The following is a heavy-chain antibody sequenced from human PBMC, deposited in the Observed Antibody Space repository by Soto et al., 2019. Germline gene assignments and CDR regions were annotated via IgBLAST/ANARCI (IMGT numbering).Heavy chain of an antibody. V-gene: IGHV3-73*01. Sequence: GGSLRLSCAASGFTFSGSAMHWVRQASGKGLEWVGRIRSKANSYATAYAASVKGRFTISRDDSKNTAYLQMNSLKTEDTAVYYCTRSQGIAVAGARRGMDVWGQGTTVTVSS. CDR1: GFTFSGSA. CDR2: IRSKANSYAT. J-gene: IGHJ6*02. D-gene: IGHD6-19*01. CDR3: TRSQGIAVAGARRGMDV.